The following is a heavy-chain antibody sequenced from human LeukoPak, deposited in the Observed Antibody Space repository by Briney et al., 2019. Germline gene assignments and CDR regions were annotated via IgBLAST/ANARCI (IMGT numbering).Heavy chain of an antibody. J-gene: IGHJ3*02. CDR3: TTDPLDLYDSSGWSAFDI. CDR2: IYSGGST. V-gene: IGHV3-53*01. CDR1: GFTVSSSS. Sequence: GGSLRLSCAASGFTVSSSSMNWVRQAPGKGLEWVSVIYSGGSTDYADSVKGRFTISRDDSKNTLYLQMNSLKTEDTAVYYCTTDPLDLYDSSGWSAFDIWGQGTMVTVSS. D-gene: IGHD3-22*01.